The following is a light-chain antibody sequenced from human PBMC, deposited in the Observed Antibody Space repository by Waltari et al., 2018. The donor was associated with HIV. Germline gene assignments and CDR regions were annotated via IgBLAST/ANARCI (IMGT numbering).Light chain of an antibody. CDR2: GAS. J-gene: IGKJ1*01. CDR1: QNIGGN. Sequence: DIVMTHSPPTLSVSPGERATLSCRASQNIGGNLAWYQQRHGQPPRLLIYGASSRERGIPARFSGRGSGTEFTLTITNLESEDSAVYFCQQYLDWPPWTFGQGTKVVI. V-gene: IGKV3D-15*01. CDR3: QQYLDWPPWT.